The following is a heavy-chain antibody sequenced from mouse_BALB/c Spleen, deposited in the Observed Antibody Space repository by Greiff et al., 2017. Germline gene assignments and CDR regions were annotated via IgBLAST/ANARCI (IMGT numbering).Heavy chain of an antibody. D-gene: IGHD2-14*01. Sequence: QVQLKQSGPGLVAPSQSLSITCTVSGFSLTSYGVHWVRQPPGKGLEWLGVIWAGGSTNYNSALMSRLSISKDNSKSQVFLKMNSLQTDDTAMYYCARDRGYRYEQGAWFAYWGQGTLVTVSA. CDR3: ARDRGYRYEQGAWFAY. CDR2: IWAGGST. J-gene: IGHJ3*01. CDR1: GFSLTSYG. V-gene: IGHV2-9*02.